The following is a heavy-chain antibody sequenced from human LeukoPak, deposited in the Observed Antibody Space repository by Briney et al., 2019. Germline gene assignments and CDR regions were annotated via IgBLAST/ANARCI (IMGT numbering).Heavy chain of an antibody. CDR3: AAFDY. Sequence: PGGSLRLSCVASGFTFSNYGMHWVRQAPGKGLEWVAVISYDGGNKYYADSVKGRFTISRDNSNNTLYLQMNSLRVEDTAVYYCAAFDYWGQGTLVTVSS. CDR1: GFTFSNYG. V-gene: IGHV3-30*03. J-gene: IGHJ4*02. CDR2: ISYDGGNK.